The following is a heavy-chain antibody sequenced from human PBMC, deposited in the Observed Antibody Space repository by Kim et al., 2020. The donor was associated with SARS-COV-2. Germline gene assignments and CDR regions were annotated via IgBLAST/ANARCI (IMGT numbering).Heavy chain of an antibody. CDR1: GFTFSSYA. V-gene: IGHV3-30-3*01. J-gene: IGHJ6*02. CDR2: ISYDGSNK. Sequence: GGSLRLSCAASGFTFSSYAMHWVRQAPGKGLEWVAVISYDGSNKYYADSVKGRFTISRDNSKNTLYLQMNSLRAEDTAVYYCARDLGDIVVVPAAIDYYYGMDVWGQGTTVTVSS. D-gene: IGHD2-2*02. CDR3: ARDLGDIVVVPAAIDYYYGMDV.